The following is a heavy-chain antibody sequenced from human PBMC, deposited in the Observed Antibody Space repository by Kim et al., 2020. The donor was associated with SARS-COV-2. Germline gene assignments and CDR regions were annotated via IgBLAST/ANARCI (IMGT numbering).Heavy chain of an antibody. J-gene: IGHJ6*02. CDR2: IHNDGSNT. D-gene: IGHD2-15*01. CDR3: ARTLGYCSRGKCHYYNMDV. CDR1: GFTFSNYW. V-gene: IGHV3-74*01. Sequence: GGSLRLSCAASGFTFSNYWMHWVRQSPGKGLVWVSRIHNDGSNTIYADSVKGRFTVSRDNAKNTLYLEMNSLRAEDTAVYYCARTLGYCSRGKCHYYNMDVWGQGTTVTVSS.